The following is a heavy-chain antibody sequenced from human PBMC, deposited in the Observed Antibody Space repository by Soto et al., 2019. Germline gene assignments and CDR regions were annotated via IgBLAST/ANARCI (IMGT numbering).Heavy chain of an antibody. Sequence: SETLSLTCTVSGGSISSGGYYWSWIRQHPGKGLEWIGYIYYSGSTYYNPSLKSRVTISVDTSKNQFSLKLSSVTAADTAVYYCARSPYYYGSGSYYYDAFDIWGQGTMVTVS. V-gene: IGHV4-31*03. CDR3: ARSPYYYGSGSYYYDAFDI. CDR1: GGSISSGGYY. J-gene: IGHJ3*02. CDR2: IYYSGST. D-gene: IGHD3-10*01.